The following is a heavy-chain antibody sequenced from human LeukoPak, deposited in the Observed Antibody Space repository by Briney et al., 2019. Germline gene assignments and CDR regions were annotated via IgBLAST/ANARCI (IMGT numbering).Heavy chain of an antibody. CDR2: ISAYNGNT. V-gene: IGHV1-18*01. CDR1: GYTFTSYG. D-gene: IGHD3-9*01. J-gene: IGHJ4*02. Sequence: ASVNVSCKASGYTFTSYGISWVRQAPGQGLEWMGWISAYNGNTNYAQKLQGRVTMTTDTSTSTAYMELRSLRSDDTAVYYCARDWANYYDIMYYFDYWGQGTLVTVSS. CDR3: ARDWANYYDIMYYFDY.